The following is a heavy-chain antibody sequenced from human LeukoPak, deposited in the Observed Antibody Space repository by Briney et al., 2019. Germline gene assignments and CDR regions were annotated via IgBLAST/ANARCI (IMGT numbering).Heavy chain of an antibody. D-gene: IGHD6-6*01. CDR2: ISSSSSYI. J-gene: IGHJ5*02. CDR3: AGRSAIAARRIFDP. Sequence: PGGSLRLSCAASGFTFSSYSMNWVRQAPGKGLEWDSSISSSSSYIYYADSVKGRFTISRDNAKNSLYLQMNSLRAEDTAVYYCAGRSAIAARRIFDPWGRGTLVTVSS. V-gene: IGHV3-21*01. CDR1: GFTFSSYS.